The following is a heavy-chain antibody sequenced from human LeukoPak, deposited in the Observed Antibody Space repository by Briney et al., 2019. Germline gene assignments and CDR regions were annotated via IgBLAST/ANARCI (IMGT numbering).Heavy chain of an antibody. V-gene: IGHV3-9*01. CDR3: AKEGYDRYFDY. CDR1: GFTFDDYA. D-gene: IGHD5-12*01. J-gene: IGHJ4*02. Sequence: PGRSLRLSCAASGFTFDDYAMHWVRQAPGKGLEWVSGISWNSGSIGYADSVKGRFTISRDNAKNSLYLQMNSLRAEDTALYYCAKEGYDRYFDYWGQGTLVTVSS. CDR2: ISWNSGSI.